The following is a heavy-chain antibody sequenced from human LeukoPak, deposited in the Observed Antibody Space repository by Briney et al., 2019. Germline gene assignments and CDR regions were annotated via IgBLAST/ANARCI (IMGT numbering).Heavy chain of an antibody. CDR3: AKDLFCGSGSYHNWFDP. CDR2: ISGDGGST. J-gene: IGHJ5*02. D-gene: IGHD3-10*01. V-gene: IGHV3-43*02. Sequence: PGGSLRLSCAASGFTFDDYAMHWVRQAPGKGLEWVSLISGDGGSTYYADSVKGRFTISRDNSINSLYLQMNSLRTEDTALYYCAKDLFCGSGSYHNWFDPWGQGTLVTVSS. CDR1: GFTFDDYA.